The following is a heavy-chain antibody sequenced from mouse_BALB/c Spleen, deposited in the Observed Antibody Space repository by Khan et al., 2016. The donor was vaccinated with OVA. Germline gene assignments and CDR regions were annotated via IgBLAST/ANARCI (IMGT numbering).Heavy chain of an antibody. CDR3: EKDAYCYGSKYAMDY. CDR1: GFTFSSYG. Sequence: EVQLVESGGGLVQPGGSLKLSCAASGFTFSSYGMSWVRQTPDKRLELVATINSNGGSTYYPDSVKGRFTISRDNAKNTLYLQMSSLKSEDTAMYYCEKDAYCYGSKYAMDYWGQGTSVTVSS. J-gene: IGHJ4*01. V-gene: IGHV5-6-3*01. D-gene: IGHD1-1*01. CDR2: INSNGGST.